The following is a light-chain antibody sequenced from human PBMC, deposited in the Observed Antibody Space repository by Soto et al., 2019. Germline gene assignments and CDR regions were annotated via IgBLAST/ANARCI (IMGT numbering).Light chain of an antibody. CDR1: QSVSSSY. V-gene: IGKV3-20*01. CDR3: QKYGGSPYT. CDR2: GAS. J-gene: IGKJ2*01. Sequence: EIVLTQSPGTLSLSPGERATLSCRASQSVSSSYLAWYQQKPGQAPRLLIYGASSRATAIPDRFSGSGSGTDFTLTISRLEPEDFAVYYCQKYGGSPYTFGQGTKLEIK.